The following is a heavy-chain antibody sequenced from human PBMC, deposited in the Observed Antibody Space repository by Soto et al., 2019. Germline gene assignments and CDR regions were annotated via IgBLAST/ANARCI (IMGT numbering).Heavy chain of an antibody. D-gene: IGHD4-17*01. CDR3: AKTGETTVTTNAEYFQH. Sequence: SETLSLTCTVSGGSISSGGYYWSWIRQHPGKGLEWIGYIYYSGSTYYNPSLKSRVTISVDTSKNQLSLKLSSVTAADTAVYYCAKTGETTVTTNAEYFQHWGQGTLVTVSS. CDR2: IYYSGST. CDR1: GGSISSGGYY. J-gene: IGHJ1*01. V-gene: IGHV4-31*03.